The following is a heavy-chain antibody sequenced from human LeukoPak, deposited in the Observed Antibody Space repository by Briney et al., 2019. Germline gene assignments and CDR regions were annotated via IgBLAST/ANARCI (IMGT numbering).Heavy chain of an antibody. D-gene: IGHD1-26*01. Sequence: GGSLRLSCAASGFTFSSYGMHWVRQAPGKGLEWVAFIRYDGSNKYYADSVKGRFTISRDNSKNTLYLQMNSLRAEDTAVYYCAKDLVGATHPYYLDYWGQGTLVTVSS. CDR2: IRYDGSNK. CDR3: AKDLVGATHPYYLDY. V-gene: IGHV3-30*02. CDR1: GFTFSSYG. J-gene: IGHJ4*02.